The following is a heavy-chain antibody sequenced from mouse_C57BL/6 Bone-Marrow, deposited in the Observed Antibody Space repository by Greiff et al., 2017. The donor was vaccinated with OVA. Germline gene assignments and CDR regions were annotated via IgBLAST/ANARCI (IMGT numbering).Heavy chain of an antibody. J-gene: IGHJ2*01. CDR3: AREDIYYGSSSYYFDY. CDR1: GYTFTGYW. D-gene: IGHD1-1*01. Sequence: LMKPGASVKLSCKATGYTFTGYWIEWVKQRPGHGLEWIGEILPGSGSTNYNEKFKGKATFTADTSSNTAYMQLSSLTTEDSAIYYCAREDIYYGSSSYYFDYWGQGTTLTVSS. CDR2: ILPGSGST. V-gene: IGHV1-9*01.